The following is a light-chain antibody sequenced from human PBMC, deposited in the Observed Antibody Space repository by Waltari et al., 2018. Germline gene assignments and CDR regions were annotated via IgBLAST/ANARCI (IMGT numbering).Light chain of an antibody. CDR3: QQANNFPRT. Sequence: DIQMTQSPSSVSASVGDRVTIPCRASQDISTLLAWYQQTPGKATKLLIYAASSLQGGVPSRFSGSGSGTDFTLTISDLQPEDVATYYCQQANNFPRTFGQGTRVEIK. J-gene: IGKJ1*01. CDR2: AAS. CDR1: QDISTL. V-gene: IGKV1-12*01.